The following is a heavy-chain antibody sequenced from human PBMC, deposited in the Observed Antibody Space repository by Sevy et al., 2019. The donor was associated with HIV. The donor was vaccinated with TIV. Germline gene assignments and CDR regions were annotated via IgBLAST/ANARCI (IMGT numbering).Heavy chain of an antibody. CDR1: GGTFSSYA. Sequence: ASVKVSCKASGGTFSSYAISWVRQAPGQGLEWMGGIIPIFGTANYAQKFQGRVTITADESTSTDYMELSSLRSEDTAVYYCAREETGYSAFDYWGQRTLVTVSS. J-gene: IGHJ4*02. D-gene: IGHD3-9*01. CDR2: IIPIFGTA. V-gene: IGHV1-69*13. CDR3: AREETGYSAFDY.